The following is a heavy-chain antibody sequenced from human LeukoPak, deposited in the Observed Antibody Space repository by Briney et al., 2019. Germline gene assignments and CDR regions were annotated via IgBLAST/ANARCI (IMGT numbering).Heavy chain of an antibody. V-gene: IGHV5-51*01. CDR3: ARHDILTGYHPDY. Sequence: GESLKISCKGSGYRFPSYWIGWVRPMPGKGLEWMGIIYPGDSDTRYSPSLQGQVTISADKSISTAYLQWSSLKASDTATYYCARHDILTGYHPDYWGQGTLVTVSS. J-gene: IGHJ4*02. D-gene: IGHD3-9*01. CDR2: IYPGDSDT. CDR1: GYRFPSYW.